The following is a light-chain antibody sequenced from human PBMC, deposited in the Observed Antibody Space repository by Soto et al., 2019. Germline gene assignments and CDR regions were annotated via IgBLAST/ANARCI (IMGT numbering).Light chain of an antibody. CDR3: QQYGSSGT. J-gene: IGKJ1*01. CDR2: ETS. CDR1: QSVSAGY. Sequence: EIVLTQSPATLSLSPGERATLSCRASQSVSAGYFAWYQQRPGQAPRLLIYETSSRTTGLPDRFSGSGSGTDFTLTISRLEPEDFAVYYCQQYGSSGTFGQGTKVDIK. V-gene: IGKV3-20*01.